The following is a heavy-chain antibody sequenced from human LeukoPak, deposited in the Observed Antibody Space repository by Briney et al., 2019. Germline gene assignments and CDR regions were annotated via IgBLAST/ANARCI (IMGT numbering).Heavy chain of an antibody. CDR2: MSDSGQT. D-gene: IGHD3-22*01. V-gene: IGHV4-59*01. J-gene: IGHJ4*02. CDR1: GVSMTDDR. Sequence: SETLSLTCSVSGVSMTDDRWTWIRQAPGKGLEWIGYMSDSGQTNYNPSLRSRATVSVDTSKSQCSLRLTSVTSADTAVYYCARITGYFDSGGSYYWGFFDYWGQGSLVTVSS. CDR3: ARITGYFDSGGSYYWGFFDY.